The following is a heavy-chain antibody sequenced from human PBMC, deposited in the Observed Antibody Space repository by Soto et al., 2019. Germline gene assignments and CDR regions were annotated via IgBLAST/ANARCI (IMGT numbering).Heavy chain of an antibody. J-gene: IGHJ5*02. CDR2: IIPIFGTA. CDR1: GGTFSSYA. CDR3: ARAVGYWSGGSCYGGGGFDP. V-gene: IGHV1-69*01. Sequence: QVQLVQSGAEVKKPGSSVKVSCKASGGTFSSYAISWVRQAPGQGLEWMGGIIPIFGTANYAQKFQGRVTMTSDESTSTAYMELRSLRSEDTAVYYCARAVGYWSGGSCYGGGGFDPWGQGNLVTVSS. D-gene: IGHD2-15*01.